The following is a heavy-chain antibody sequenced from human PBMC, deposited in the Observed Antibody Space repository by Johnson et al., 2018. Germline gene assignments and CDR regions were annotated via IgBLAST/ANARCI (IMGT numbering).Heavy chain of an antibody. J-gene: IGHJ6*03. Sequence: VRLGEAGGGLVEPGGSLRLCCAASGFTFSPYNMNWVRQAPGKGLEWVSHISTNGTYKHYADSVTGRFTITRDDAKNSLYLQMNSLSAEDTAVYYCAGQLVPGTMSRVLDRVSYYYSTDVWGKGTTVT. CDR1: GFTFSPYN. D-gene: IGHD2-2*01. CDR2: ISTNGTYK. CDR3: AGQLVPGTMSRVLDRVSYYYSTDV. V-gene: IGHV3-21*01.